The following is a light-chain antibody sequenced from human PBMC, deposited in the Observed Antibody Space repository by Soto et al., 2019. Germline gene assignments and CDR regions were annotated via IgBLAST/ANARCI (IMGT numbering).Light chain of an antibody. CDR2: AAS. Sequence: IQLTQSPSSLCASVGDRVTIPCRASQAIRNDLVWFQQKPGKAPILLIYAASTLQSGVPPRFSGSGSGTDFTLTISSLQAEDFATYYCLQDYTYPRTFGGGTIV. J-gene: IGKJ4*01. CDR3: LQDYTYPRT. V-gene: IGKV1-6*01. CDR1: QAIRND.